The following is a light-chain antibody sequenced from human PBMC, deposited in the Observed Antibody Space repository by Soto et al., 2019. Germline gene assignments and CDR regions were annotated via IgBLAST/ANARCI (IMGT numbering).Light chain of an antibody. CDR2: EVS. Sequence: LTQPASVSWSPGQSITISCTGTSSDVGGYNYVSWYQQHPGKAPKLMIYEVSNRPSGVSNRFSGSKSGNTASLTISGLQAEDEADYCCSSYTSSSTSFGTGTKATVL. CDR3: SSYTSSSTS. J-gene: IGLJ1*01. CDR1: SSDVGGYNY. V-gene: IGLV2-14*01.